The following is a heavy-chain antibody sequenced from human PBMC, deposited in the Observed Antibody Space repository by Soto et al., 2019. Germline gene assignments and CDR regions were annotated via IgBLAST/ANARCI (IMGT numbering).Heavy chain of an antibody. CDR2: IRQDGGQN. CDR1: GFTFSSYW. J-gene: IGHJ4*02. D-gene: IGHD6-19*01. Sequence: EVQLVESGGGLVQPGGSLRLSCEASGFTFSSYWMSWVRQAPGKGLEWVANIRQDGGQNYLVDSVKGRFTFSRDNAKNSLSLQMNSLRAEDTAVYYCVRVGSSGWHFDSWGQGTLVTVSS. V-gene: IGHV3-7*01. CDR3: VRVGSSGWHFDS.